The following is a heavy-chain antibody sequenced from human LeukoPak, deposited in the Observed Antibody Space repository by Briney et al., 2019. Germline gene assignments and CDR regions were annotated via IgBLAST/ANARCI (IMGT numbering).Heavy chain of an antibody. CDR1: GFTFSSYE. Sequence: LTGGSLRLSCAASGFTFSSYEMKWVRQAPGKGLEWVSYISSSGSTIYYADSVKGRFTISRDNAKNSLYLQMNSLRAEDTAVYYCARYDYVWGSYRIGPKNAFDIWGQGTMVTVSS. V-gene: IGHV3-48*03. D-gene: IGHD3-16*02. CDR3: ARYDYVWGSYRIGPKNAFDI. J-gene: IGHJ3*02. CDR2: ISSSGSTI.